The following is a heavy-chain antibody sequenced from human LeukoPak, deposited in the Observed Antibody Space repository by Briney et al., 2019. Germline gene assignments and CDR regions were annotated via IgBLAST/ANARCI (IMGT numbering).Heavy chain of an antibody. Sequence: GGSLRLSCAASGFTFSNAWMSWVRQAPGKGLEWVGRIKSKTDGGTTDYAAPVKGRFTISRDDSKNTLYLQMNSPKTEDTAVYFCTTVFQPLGYCSTTGCYPNYWGQGTLVTVSS. V-gene: IGHV3-15*01. D-gene: IGHD2-2*01. CDR2: IKSKTDGGTT. CDR1: GFTFSNAW. J-gene: IGHJ4*02. CDR3: TTVFQPLGYCSTTGCYPNY.